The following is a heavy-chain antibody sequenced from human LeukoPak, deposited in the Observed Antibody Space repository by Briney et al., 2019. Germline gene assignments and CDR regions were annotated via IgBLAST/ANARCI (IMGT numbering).Heavy chain of an antibody. CDR1: GFTFSTCS. CDR2: ISGSSYHI. V-gene: IGHV3-21*01. J-gene: IGHJ2*01. Sequence: GGSLRLSCAASGFTFSTCSMKWVRQAPGKALEWVSSISGSSYHIYYADSVKGRFTISRDNAKNTLYLQMNSLRAEDTAVYYCARDGGYSYFDLWGRGTLVTVSS. D-gene: IGHD5-18*01. CDR3: ARDGGYSYFDL.